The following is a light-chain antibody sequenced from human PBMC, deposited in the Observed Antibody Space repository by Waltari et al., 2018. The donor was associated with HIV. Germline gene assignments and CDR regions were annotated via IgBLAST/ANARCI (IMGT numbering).Light chain of an antibody. V-gene: IGKV3-15*01. CDR1: QSISGK. J-gene: IGKJ2*01. CDR2: EAA. CDR3: QQYDSGPRGIT. Sequence: EIVMTQSPPTLSVSPGQRVTLSCRASQSISGKGAWYQQRPGQSPRLLIYEAATRPTGIPARFSGSGSGTEFTLTISSLQSEDFATYFCQQYDSGPRGITFGQGTMLEIK.